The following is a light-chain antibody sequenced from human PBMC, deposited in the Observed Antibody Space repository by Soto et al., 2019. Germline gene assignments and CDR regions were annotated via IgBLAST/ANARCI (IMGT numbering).Light chain of an antibody. V-gene: IGLV2-14*01. J-gene: IGLJ3*02. Sequence: QLVLTQPASVSGSPGQSITISCTGTSSDVGAYNYVSWYQQHPGKAPKLMIYEVSYRPSGVSDRFSGSRSGNTASLTISGLQAEDESDYYCSSYTSSTTGVFGGGTKLTVL. CDR3: SSYTSSTTGV. CDR2: EVS. CDR1: SSDVGAYNY.